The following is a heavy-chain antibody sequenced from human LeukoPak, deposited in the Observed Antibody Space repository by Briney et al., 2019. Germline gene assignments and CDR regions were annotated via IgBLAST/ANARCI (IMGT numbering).Heavy chain of an antibody. D-gene: IGHD3-22*01. CDR1: GYTFTYRY. CDR3: ASGIRYDSSGYYYEDAFDI. V-gene: IGHV1-45*02. J-gene: IGHJ3*02. Sequence: ASVKVSCKASGYTFTYRYLHWVRQAPGQALEWMGWITPFNGNTNYAQKFQDRVTITRDRSMSTAYMELSSLKSEDTAMYYCASGIRYDSSGYYYEDAFDIWGQGTMVTVSS. CDR2: ITPFNGNT.